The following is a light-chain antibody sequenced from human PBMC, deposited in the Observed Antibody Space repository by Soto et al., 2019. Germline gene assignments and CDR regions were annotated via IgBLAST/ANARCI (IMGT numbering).Light chain of an antibody. J-gene: IGKJ1*01. Sequence: VMRQSPSTLSVSPWVRSTHSCKASQGVGTNLGWYQQKPGQAPRLLIDSASTRASGIPARFSGSGSGTEFTLTISSLQSEDFAVYYCQQYNFWPLTFGQGTKVDIK. CDR1: QGVGTN. CDR3: QQYNFWPLT. V-gene: IGKV3-15*01. CDR2: SAS.